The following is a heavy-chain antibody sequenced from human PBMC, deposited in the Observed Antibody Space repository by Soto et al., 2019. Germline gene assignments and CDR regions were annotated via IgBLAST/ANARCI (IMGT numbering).Heavy chain of an antibody. J-gene: IGHJ4*01. V-gene: IGHV4-4*02. D-gene: IGHD6-19*01. CDR1: GASISSTVW. CDR2: FFHSGDN. CDR3: ASTDSGSTTFEAX. Sequence: SETLSLTCAVSGASISSTVWWSWVRQPPGKGLEWIGEFFHSGDNNSNPPLKSRFTLSVDKSNNQFSLTLTSVTAADTAVYYCASTDSGSTTFEAXWGHVTLVTVSX.